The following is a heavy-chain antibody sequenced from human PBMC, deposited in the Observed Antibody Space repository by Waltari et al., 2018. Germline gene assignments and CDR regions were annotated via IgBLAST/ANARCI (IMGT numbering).Heavy chain of an antibody. V-gene: IGHV3-30*02. CDR1: GFTFSSYG. D-gene: IGHD6-13*01. CDR2: IRDDGSNK. CDR3: AKAAAAYFDY. Sequence: QVQLVESGGGVVQPGGSLRLSCAASGFTFSSYGMHWVRQAPGKGLEWVAFIRDDGSNKYYADSVKGRFTISRDNSKNTLYLQMNSLRAEDTAVYYCAKAAAAYFDYWGQGTLVTVSS. J-gene: IGHJ4*02.